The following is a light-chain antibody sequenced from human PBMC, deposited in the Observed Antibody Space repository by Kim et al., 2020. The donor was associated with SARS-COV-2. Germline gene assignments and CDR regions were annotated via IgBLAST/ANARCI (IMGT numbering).Light chain of an antibody. J-gene: IGKJ2*01. CDR1: QGITNF. V-gene: IGKV1-33*01. Sequence: SASVGDRVTITCQASQGITNFLGWYQQIPGKAPKLLIYDASKLESGVPFRFSGSGSATHFTLTIGSLQPEDVATYYCQQYDNVPYTFGQGTKLEIK. CDR3: QQYDNVPYT. CDR2: DAS.